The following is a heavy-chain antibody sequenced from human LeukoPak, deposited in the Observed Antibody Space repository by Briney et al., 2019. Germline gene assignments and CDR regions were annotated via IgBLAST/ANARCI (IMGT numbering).Heavy chain of an antibody. CDR2: IYYSGST. J-gene: IGHJ5*02. CDR3: ARHPHYCSSTSCPPRWFDP. Sequence: SETLSLTCTVSGGSISSSSYYWGWIRQPPGKGPEWIGSIYYSGSTYYNPSLKSRVTISVDTSKNQFSLKLSSVTAADTAVYYCARHPHYCSSTSCPPRWFDPWGQGTLVTVSS. D-gene: IGHD2-2*01. CDR1: GGSISSSSYY. V-gene: IGHV4-39*01.